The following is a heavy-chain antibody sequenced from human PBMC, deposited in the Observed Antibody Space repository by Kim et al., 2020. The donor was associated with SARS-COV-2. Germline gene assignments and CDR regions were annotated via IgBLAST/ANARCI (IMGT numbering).Heavy chain of an antibody. CDR1: GFTLRDYY. D-gene: IGHD6-19*01. Sequence: GGSLRLSCVGSGFTLRDYYMSWVRQVPGKGLEWVANIAKDGTQTNYGDVMKGRLTISRDNAKKSLFLQMNSLRADDTAVYFCAGGTGWTSEYWGQGALVTVSS. CDR2: IAKDGTQT. V-gene: IGHV3-7*05. CDR3: AGGTGWTSEY. J-gene: IGHJ4*02.